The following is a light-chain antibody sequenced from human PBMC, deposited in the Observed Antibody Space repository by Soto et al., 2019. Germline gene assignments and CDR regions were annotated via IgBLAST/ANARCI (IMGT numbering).Light chain of an antibody. CDR1: QSLVYSDGNTY. J-gene: IGKJ4*01. Sequence: DVVMTQSPLSLPVTLGQPASISCRSSQSLVYSDGNTYLNWFQQRPGQYPRRLIYKVSNRDSGVPGRLRGSGSGTDFTLKISRVEAEDVGVYSCMQRTHWPPGLTFGAGTKVEIK. CDR2: KVS. V-gene: IGKV2-30*01. CDR3: MQRTHWPPGLT.